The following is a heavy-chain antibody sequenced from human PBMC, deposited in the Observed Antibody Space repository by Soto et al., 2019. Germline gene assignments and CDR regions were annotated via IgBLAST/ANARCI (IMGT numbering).Heavy chain of an antibody. J-gene: IGHJ4*02. CDR2: IYDSGST. Sequence: QVQLQESGPGLVKPSETLSLTCTVSGGSISNYYWSWVRQPPGKGLEWIGYIYDSGSTNYNPSLKSRVTISVDTSKNQFSLRLTSVTAADTAVYYCAAAPLYWGQGTLVTVSS. CDR1: GGSISNYY. D-gene: IGHD2-15*01. CDR3: AAAPLY. V-gene: IGHV4-59*01.